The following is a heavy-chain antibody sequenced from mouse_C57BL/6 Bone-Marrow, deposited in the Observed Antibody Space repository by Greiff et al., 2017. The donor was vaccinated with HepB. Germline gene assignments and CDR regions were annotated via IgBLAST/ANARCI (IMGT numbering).Heavy chain of an antibody. CDR1: GYTFTSYW. J-gene: IGHJ3*01. CDR2: IYPSDSYT. CDR3: ARQGYYDYLAWFAY. D-gene: IGHD2-4*01. V-gene: IGHV1-69*01. Sequence: QVQLQQPGAELVMPGASVKLSCKASGYTFTSYWMHWVKQRPGQGLEWIGEIYPSDSYTNYNQKFKGKSTLTVDKSSSTAYMQLSSLTSEDSAVYYCARQGYYDYLAWFAYWGQGTLVTVSA.